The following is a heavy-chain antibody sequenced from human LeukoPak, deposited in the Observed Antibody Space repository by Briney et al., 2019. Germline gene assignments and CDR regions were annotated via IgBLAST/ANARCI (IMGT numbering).Heavy chain of an antibody. V-gene: IGHV4-30-2*01. CDR1: GGSISSGLYS. J-gene: IGHJ5*02. CDR2: IYHTGST. Sequence: PSQTLSLTWDVSGGSISSGLYSWSWIRQPLGKGLEWIGYIYHTGSTYYNPSLKSRVTISVDTSKNQFSLRLSSVTAADTAVYYCARLQYCSGTSCYWFDPWGQGTLVTVSS. D-gene: IGHD2-2*01. CDR3: ARLQYCSGTSCYWFDP.